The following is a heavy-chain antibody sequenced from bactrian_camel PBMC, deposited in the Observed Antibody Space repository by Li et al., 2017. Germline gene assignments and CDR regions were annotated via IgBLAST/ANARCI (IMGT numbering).Heavy chain of an antibody. D-gene: IGHD6*01. Sequence: VQLVESGGGSVQAGGSLRLSCAVSGFIISNFDMIWVRQAPGKGLEWVAAIRSGGGRTYYADSVKGRFTISRDNAKNTLYLQMNSVKTEDTAVYYCTSSYGTNSYTGACWGQGTQVTVS. J-gene: IGHJ4*01. CDR3: TSSYGTNSYTGAC. CDR1: GFIISNFD. V-gene: IGHV3S40*01. CDR2: IRSGGGRT.